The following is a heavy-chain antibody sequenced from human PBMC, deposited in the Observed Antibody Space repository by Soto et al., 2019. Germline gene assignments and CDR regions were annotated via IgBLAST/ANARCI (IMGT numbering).Heavy chain of an antibody. D-gene: IGHD5-18*01. CDR1: GASVSHGY. Sequence: SETLSLTCNVSGASVSHGYWSWIRQPPGKGLEWIGFMYFGGSFNYNPSLTSRATISVETSKNQFSMKLTSVTASDTAVYYCASLKFGYSYGYGLFDYWGQGSLVTVSS. V-gene: IGHV4-4*08. CDR3: ASLKFGYSYGYGLFDY. J-gene: IGHJ4*02. CDR2: MYFGGSF.